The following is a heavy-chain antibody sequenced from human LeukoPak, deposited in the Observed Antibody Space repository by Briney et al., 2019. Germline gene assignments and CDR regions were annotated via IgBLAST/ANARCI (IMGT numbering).Heavy chain of an antibody. V-gene: IGHV4-59*12. J-gene: IGHJ3*02. Sequence: AETLSLTCTVSGGSISSYQWSWIRQPPGKGLEWIVYIYNSGSTNYNPSLKSRVTISVDTSKNQFSLKLRSVTAADTAVYYCARRRYNSSWFNDAFDIWGQGTMVTVSS. CDR2: IYNSGST. D-gene: IGHD6-13*01. CDR1: GGSISSYQ. CDR3: ARRRYNSSWFNDAFDI.